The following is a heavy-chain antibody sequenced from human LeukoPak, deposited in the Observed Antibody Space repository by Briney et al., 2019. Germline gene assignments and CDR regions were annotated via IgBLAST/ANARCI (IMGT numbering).Heavy chain of an antibody. Sequence: SETLSLTCAVYGGSFSGYYWSWIRQRPGKGLEWIGEINHSGTTKHNPSLKGRVNISVDTSKNQFSLKLSSVTAADTAVYYCARTPPPGATAYGVVDYWGQGTLVTVSS. CDR1: GGSFSGYY. V-gene: IGHV4-34*01. D-gene: IGHD3-16*01. CDR2: INHSGTT. J-gene: IGHJ4*02. CDR3: ARTPPPGATAYGVVDY.